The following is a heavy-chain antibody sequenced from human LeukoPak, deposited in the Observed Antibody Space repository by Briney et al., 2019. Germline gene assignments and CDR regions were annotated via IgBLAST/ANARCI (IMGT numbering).Heavy chain of an antibody. CDR3: AKDTDSSGWYLGWFDP. J-gene: IGHJ5*02. D-gene: IGHD6-19*01. V-gene: IGHV3-23*01. CDR1: GFTFSSYA. Sequence: PGGSLRLSCAASGFTFSSYAMSWVRQAPGKGLEWVSAISGSGGSTYYADSVKGRFTISRDNSKNTLYLQMNSLRAEDTAVYYCAKDTDSSGWYLGWFDPWGQGTLVTVSS. CDR2: ISGSGGST.